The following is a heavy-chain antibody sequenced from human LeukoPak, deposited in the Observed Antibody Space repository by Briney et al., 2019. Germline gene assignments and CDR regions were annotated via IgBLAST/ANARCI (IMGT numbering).Heavy chain of an antibody. D-gene: IGHD6-13*01. CDR1: GFTFDDYA. CDR3: AKEKDSSSNAFDI. J-gene: IGHJ3*02. CDR2: ISWNSGSI. V-gene: IGHV3-9*01. Sequence: EPGGSLRLSCAASGFTFDDYAMHWVRQAPGKGLEWVSGISWNSGSIGYADSVKGRFTISRDNAKNSLYLQMNSLRAEDTALYYCAKEKDSSSNAFDIWGQGTMVTVSS.